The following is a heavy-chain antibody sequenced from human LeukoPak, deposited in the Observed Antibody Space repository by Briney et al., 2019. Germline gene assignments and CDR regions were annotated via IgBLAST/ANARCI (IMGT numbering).Heavy chain of an antibody. CDR1: GFTFSTFA. CDR3: AKDLHYNDGRWEFDP. D-gene: IGHD5-24*01. J-gene: IGHJ5*02. Sequence: GGSLRLSCAASGFTFSTFAMTWVRQAPGKGLEWVSGVVGGGTTYYADSVKGRFTLSKDNSKKTVYLQMNSLRVEDTAIYYCAKDLHYNDGRWEFDPWGQGNLVTVSS. V-gene: IGHV3-23*01. CDR2: VVGGGTT.